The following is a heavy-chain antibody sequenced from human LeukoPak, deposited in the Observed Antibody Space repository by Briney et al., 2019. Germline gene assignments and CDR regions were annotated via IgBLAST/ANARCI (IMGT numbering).Heavy chain of an antibody. Sequence: GGSLRLSCADSGFTFSSYTINWVRQAPGKGLEWVSSISSRSRYIYYADSVKGRFTTSRDNTKNSLYLQMNNLRAEDTGVYYCARDSAIVVLAYTDVWGKGTTVTVSS. D-gene: IGHD2-15*01. CDR3: ARDSAIVVLAYTDV. J-gene: IGHJ6*03. V-gene: IGHV3-21*01. CDR2: ISSRSRYI. CDR1: GFTFSSYT.